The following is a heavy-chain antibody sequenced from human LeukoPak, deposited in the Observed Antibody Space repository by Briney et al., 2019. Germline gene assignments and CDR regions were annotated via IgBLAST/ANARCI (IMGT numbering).Heavy chain of an antibody. J-gene: IGHJ6*03. Sequence: SETLSLTCTVSGGSISSYYWSWIRQPPGKGLEWIGYIYYSGSTNYNPSLKSRVTISVDTSKNQFSLKLSSVTAADTAVYYCARTTEGGYTYDYFYYYMDVWGKGTAVTISS. D-gene: IGHD5-18*01. CDR2: IYYSGST. CDR1: GGSISSYY. V-gene: IGHV4-59*01. CDR3: ARTTEGGYTYDYFYYYMDV.